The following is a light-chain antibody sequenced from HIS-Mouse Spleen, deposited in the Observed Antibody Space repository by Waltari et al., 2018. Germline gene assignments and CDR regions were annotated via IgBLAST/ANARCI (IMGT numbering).Light chain of an antibody. CDR1: SRDVGGYNL. CDR3: CSYAGSSTNWV. J-gene: IGLJ3*02. Sequence: QSALTQPASVSGSPGQSITISCTGTSRDVGGYNLVSWYQQQPGKAPKLMIYEGSKRPSGVSNRFSGSKSGNTASLTISGLQAEDEADYYCCSYAGSSTNWVFGGGTKLTVL. CDR2: EGS. V-gene: IGLV2-23*01.